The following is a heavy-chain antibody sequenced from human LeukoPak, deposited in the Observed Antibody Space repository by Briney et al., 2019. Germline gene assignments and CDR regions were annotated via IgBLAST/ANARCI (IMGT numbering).Heavy chain of an antibody. V-gene: IGHV3-7*03. J-gene: IGHJ4*02. D-gene: IGHD2-21*01. CDR1: GFAFSDYW. CDR3: ARDRDLRLHY. Sequence: GALRLSCAASGFAFSDYWMSWVRQAPGKGLEWVANINEDGSKKHYLDSVEGRFTISRDNAKNSLYLQMNSLRAEDTAVFYCARDRDLRLHYWGQGTLVTVSS. CDR2: INEDGSKK.